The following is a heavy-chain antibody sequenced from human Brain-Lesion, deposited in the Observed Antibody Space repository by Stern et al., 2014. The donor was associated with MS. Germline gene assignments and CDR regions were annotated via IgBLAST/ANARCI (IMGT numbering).Heavy chain of an antibody. CDR2: IKQDGSEK. V-gene: IGHV3-7*01. D-gene: IGHD2-8*02. J-gene: IGHJ6*02. Sequence: EMQLVESGGGLVQPGGSQRLSCAASGFRFSSYWMTWVRQAPGRGPEWVANIKQDGSEKYYGDSVKGLFTISRDNAKNSLYLQMHSLRDEDTAVYYCARDCGVGNCAGARGYSYYYGLDVWGQGTTVTVSS. CDR1: GFRFSSYW. CDR3: ARDCGVGNCAGARGYSYYYGLDV.